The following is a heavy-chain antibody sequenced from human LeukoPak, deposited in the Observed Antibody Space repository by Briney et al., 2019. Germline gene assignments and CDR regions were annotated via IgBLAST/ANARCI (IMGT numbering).Heavy chain of an antibody. CDR2: FESGGDS. CDR1: GFSPSIDN. D-gene: IGHD1-1*01. CDR3: TRDSRRVQHRRSYRDDV. Sequence: PGGSLRLSCTASGFSPSIDNMSSGCQTRGKGLEWVAVFESGGDSHHADSVKGRFTVSRDNAKNSLYLQMNSLRAGDTALYYCTRDSRRVQHRRSYRDDVWGQGTVVTVSS. V-gene: IGHV3-13*01. J-gene: IGHJ3*01.